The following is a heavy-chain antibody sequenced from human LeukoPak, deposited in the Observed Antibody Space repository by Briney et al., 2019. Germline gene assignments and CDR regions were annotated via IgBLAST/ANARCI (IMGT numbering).Heavy chain of an antibody. D-gene: IGHD4-11*01. Sequence: GGSLRLSCAASGFIFSYYGMHWVRQAPGKGLEWVAVIWYDGSNRYYADSLKGRFTISRDNSKNTLYLQMNSLRAEDTAVYYCAKYVLGDDFRPPYYWGQGTLVTVSS. CDR3: AKYVLGDDFRPPYY. J-gene: IGHJ4*02. CDR2: IWYDGSNR. CDR1: GFIFSYYG. V-gene: IGHV3-33*06.